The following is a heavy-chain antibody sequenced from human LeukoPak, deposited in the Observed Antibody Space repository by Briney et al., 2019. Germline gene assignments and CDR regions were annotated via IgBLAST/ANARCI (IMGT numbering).Heavy chain of an antibody. J-gene: IGHJ4*02. Sequence: PSETLSLTCAVYGGSFSGYYWSWIRQPPGKGLEWIGEINHSGSTNYNPSLKSRVTISVDTSKNQFSLKLSSVNAADTTVYYCASRGDADPAGYFDYWGQGTLVTVSS. V-gene: IGHV4-34*01. CDR1: GGSFSGYY. D-gene: IGHD2-21*02. CDR2: INHSGST. CDR3: ASRGDADPAGYFDY.